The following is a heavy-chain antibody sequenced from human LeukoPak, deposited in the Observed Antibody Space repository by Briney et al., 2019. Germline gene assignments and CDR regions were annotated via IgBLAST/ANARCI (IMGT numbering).Heavy chain of an antibody. V-gene: IGHV4-39*07. CDR1: GGSISSSSYY. Sequence: SETLSLTCTVSGGSISSSSYYWGWIRQPPGKGLEWIGSIYYSGSTYYNPSLKSRVTISVDTSKNQFSLKLSSVTAADTAVYYCARETYLISNWFDPRGQGTLVTVSS. J-gene: IGHJ5*02. CDR2: IYYSGST. CDR3: ARETYLISNWFDP. D-gene: IGHD2-21*01.